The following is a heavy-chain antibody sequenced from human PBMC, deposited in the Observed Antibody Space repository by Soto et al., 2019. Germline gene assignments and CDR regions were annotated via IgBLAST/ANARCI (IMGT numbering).Heavy chain of an antibody. D-gene: IGHD2-15*01. V-gene: IGHV4-34*01. CDR1: GGSFSGYY. CDR2: INHSGSS. J-gene: IGHJ6*02. CDR3: SRGGRRGSGGSCYYV. Sequence: QVQLQQWGAGLLKPSETLSLTCAVYGGSFSGYYWSWIRKPPGQGLEWIGEINHSGSSNYNPSLKSRVTISVDMSKNQSSLQLSAVTAADTAVYYCSRGGRRGSGGSCYYVWGQGTTVTVSS.